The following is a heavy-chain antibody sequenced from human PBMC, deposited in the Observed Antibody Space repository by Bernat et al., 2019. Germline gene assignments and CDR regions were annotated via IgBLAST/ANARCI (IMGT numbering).Heavy chain of an antibody. Sequence: EVQLVESGGGLVKPGGSLRLSCAASGFTFSNAWMNWVRQAPGKGLEWVGRIKSKTDGGTTDYAAPVKGRCTISRDDSKNTLYLQMNGLKTEDTAVYYCTTAVNTRRDGYHLDYYYYGMDVWGQGTTVTVSS. CDR3: TTAVNTRRDGYHLDYYYYGMDV. CDR1: GFTFSNAW. CDR2: IKSKTDGGTT. D-gene: IGHD5-24*01. V-gene: IGHV3-15*07. J-gene: IGHJ6*02.